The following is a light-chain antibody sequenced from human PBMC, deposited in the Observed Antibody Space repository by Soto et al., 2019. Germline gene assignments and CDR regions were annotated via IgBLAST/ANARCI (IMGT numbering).Light chain of an antibody. V-gene: IGKV3-20*01. CDR3: QQYGKSPPYT. CDR2: GAS. CDR1: QSVCSSY. Sequence: EIVLTQSPGTLSLSPGERATLSCRASQSVCSSYLAWYQQSPGQAPRLLIYGASTRATGIPDRFSGSGSGTDFTLTISRLEPEEFAVYYCQQYGKSPPYTFGGGTKVEIK. J-gene: IGKJ4*01.